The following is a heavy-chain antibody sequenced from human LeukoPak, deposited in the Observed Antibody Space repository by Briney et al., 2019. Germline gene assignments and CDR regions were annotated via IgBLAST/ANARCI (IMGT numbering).Heavy chain of an antibody. V-gene: IGHV4-59*01. Sequence: SETLSLTCTASGGSISSYYWSWIRQPPGKGLEWIGYIYYSGSTNYNPSLKSRVTISVDTSKNQFSLNLSSVTAADTAVYYCARELKVGNTGYYFDYWGQGTLVTVSS. J-gene: IGHJ4*02. CDR3: ARELKVGNTGYYFDY. D-gene: IGHD2/OR15-2a*01. CDR2: IYYSGST. CDR1: GGSISSYY.